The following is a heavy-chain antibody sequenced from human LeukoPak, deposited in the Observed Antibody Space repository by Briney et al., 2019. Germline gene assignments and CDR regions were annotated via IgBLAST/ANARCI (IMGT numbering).Heavy chain of an antibody. CDR1: GFTFSSYG. CDR3: AKDRRGSWGGYAFDI. CDR2: IRYDGSNK. V-gene: IGHV3-30*02. J-gene: IGHJ3*02. D-gene: IGHD6-13*01. Sequence: PGGSLRLSCAASGFTFSSYGMHWVRQAPGKGLEWVAFIRYDGSNKYYADSVKGRFTISRDNSKNTLYLQMNSLGAEDTAVYYCAKDRRGSWGGYAFDIWGQGTMVTVSS.